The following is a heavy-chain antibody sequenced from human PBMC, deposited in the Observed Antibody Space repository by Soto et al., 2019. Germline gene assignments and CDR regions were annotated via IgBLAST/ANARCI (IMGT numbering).Heavy chain of an antibody. V-gene: IGHV1-3*01. J-gene: IGHJ2*01. Sequence: QVQLVQSGAEVKKPGASVKVSCKASGYTFTSYAMHWVRQAPGQRLEWMGWINAGNGNTKYSQKFQGRVTITRDTSAITAYMELSSLRSEDTAVYYCARGAYCGGDCYSPLGYFDLWGRGTLVTVSS. CDR2: INAGNGNT. CDR1: GYTFTSYA. D-gene: IGHD2-21*02. CDR3: ARGAYCGGDCYSPLGYFDL.